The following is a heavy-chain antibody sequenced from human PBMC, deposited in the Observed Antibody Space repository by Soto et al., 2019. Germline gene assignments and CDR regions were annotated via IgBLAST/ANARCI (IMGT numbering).Heavy chain of an antibody. CDR2: IIPIFDTA. CDR1: GVTFSSFA. Sequence: SVKVSCKASGVTFSSFAISWVRQAPGQGLEWMARIIPIFDTANYAQRFQGRVTITADESTSTAYMGLSSLRSEDTAVYYCVGYYYNTRGYYYDYWGQGTLVTVSS. D-gene: IGHD3-22*01. V-gene: IGHV1-69*13. CDR3: VGYYYNTRGYYYDY. J-gene: IGHJ4*02.